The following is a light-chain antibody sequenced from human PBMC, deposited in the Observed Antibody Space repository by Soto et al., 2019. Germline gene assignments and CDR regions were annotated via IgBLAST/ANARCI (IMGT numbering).Light chain of an antibody. V-gene: IGLV1-40*01. Sequence: QSVLTQPPSVSGAPGQRVTISCTGTSSNIGAGYDVHWFQQFPGTAPKLLIYSNYNRPSGVPDRFSGSKSGTSASLAITGLQAEDEADFYCQSYDSSLSVYVFGTGTKLTVL. CDR1: SSNIGAGYD. J-gene: IGLJ1*01. CDR2: SNY. CDR3: QSYDSSLSVYV.